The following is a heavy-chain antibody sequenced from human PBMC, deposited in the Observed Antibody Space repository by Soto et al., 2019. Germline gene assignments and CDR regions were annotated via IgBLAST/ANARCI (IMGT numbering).Heavy chain of an antibody. V-gene: IGHV3-72*01. CDR1: GFTFSDHY. CDR2: SRNRVNSHTT. J-gene: IGHJ6*01. Sequence: EVQLVESGGGLVQPGGSLRLSCAASGFTFSDHYMDWVRQAPGKGLEWVARSRNRVNSHTTEHAAYVKGRFTISRDESKSSINLQMNGMKIEDTAVYYCTRGLLGGSPSYTFHGMDVWGQGTTVTVSS. CDR3: TRGLLGGSPSYTFHGMDV. D-gene: IGHD1-26*01.